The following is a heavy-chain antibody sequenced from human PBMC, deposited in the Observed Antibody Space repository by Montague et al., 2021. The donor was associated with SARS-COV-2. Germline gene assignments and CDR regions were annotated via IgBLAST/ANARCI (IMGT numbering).Heavy chain of an antibody. CDR1: IRSSTYY. V-gene: IGHV4-39*01. J-gene: IGHJ4*02. CDR3: AVELNYFFDY. Sequence: SETLSLTCTVSIRSSTYYWAWIRQPPGTGLEWIGSIYPGGKMFYNSSLKSRVTMSIDTSENQFSLNLNSVAAADTAVYYFAVELNYFFDYWGQGFMVSVSS. D-gene: IGHD1-7*01. CDR2: IYPGGKM.